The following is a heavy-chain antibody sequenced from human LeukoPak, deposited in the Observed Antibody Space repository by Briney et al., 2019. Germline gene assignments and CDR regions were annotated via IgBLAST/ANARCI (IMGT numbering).Heavy chain of an antibody. Sequence: PGGSLRLSCAASGFTFSSYGMQRVRQTPGKGLEWVAVIWYDGSSKYYTDSVKGRFTISRDNSRNTLYLQMNGLRAEDTAVYSCASHYDTSGYHYFDFWGQGTLVTVSS. V-gene: IGHV3-33*01. CDR3: ASHYDTSGYHYFDF. CDR1: GFTFSSYG. D-gene: IGHD3-22*01. CDR2: IWYDGSSK. J-gene: IGHJ4*02.